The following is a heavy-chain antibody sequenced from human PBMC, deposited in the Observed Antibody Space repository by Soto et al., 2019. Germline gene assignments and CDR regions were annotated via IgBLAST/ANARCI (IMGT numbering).Heavy chain of an antibody. CDR2: INAGNGNT. J-gene: IGHJ6*02. V-gene: IGHV1-3*01. D-gene: IGHD4-17*01. Sequence: ASVNVSCKASGYTFTSYGISWVRQAPGQRLEWMGWINAGNGNTKYSQKFQGRVTITRDTSASTAYMELSSLRSEDTAVYYCARTVGYYYGMDVWGQGNTVTVSS. CDR3: ARTVGYYYGMDV. CDR1: GYTFTSYG.